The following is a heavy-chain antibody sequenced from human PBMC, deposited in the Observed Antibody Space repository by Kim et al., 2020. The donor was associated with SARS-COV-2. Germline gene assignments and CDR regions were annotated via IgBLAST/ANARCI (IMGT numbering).Heavy chain of an antibody. CDR1: GFTVSSNY. J-gene: IGHJ6*02. Sequence: GGSLRLSCAASGFTVSSNYMSWVRQAPGKGLEWVSVIYSGGSTYYADSVKGRFTISRDNSKNTLYLQMNSLRAEDTAVYYCARDRITIFGVVFGMDVWGQGTTVTVSS. V-gene: IGHV3-66*01. CDR2: IYSGGST. CDR3: ARDRITIFGVVFGMDV. D-gene: IGHD3-3*01.